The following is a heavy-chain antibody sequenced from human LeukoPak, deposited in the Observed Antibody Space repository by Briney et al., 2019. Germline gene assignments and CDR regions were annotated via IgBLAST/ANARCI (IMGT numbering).Heavy chain of an antibody. CDR2: INHSGST. Sequence: SETLSLTCAVYGGSFSGYYWSWIRQPPGKGLEWIGEINHSGSTNYNPSLKSRVTISVDTSKNQFSLKLSSVTAADTAVYYCAASLAALDVWGQGTTVTVSS. J-gene: IGHJ6*02. V-gene: IGHV4-34*01. D-gene: IGHD6-6*01. CDR3: AASLAALDV. CDR1: GGSFSGYY.